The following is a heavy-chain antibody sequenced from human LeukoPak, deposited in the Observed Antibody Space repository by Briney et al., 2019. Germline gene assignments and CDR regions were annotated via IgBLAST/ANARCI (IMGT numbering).Heavy chain of an antibody. D-gene: IGHD1-26*01. CDR2: INHSGST. Sequence: SETLSLTCAVYGGSFSGYYWSWIRQPPGKGLEWIGEINHSGSTNYNPSLKSRVTISVDTSKNQFSLKLSSVTAGDTVVYYCARHGLYVGGAGHFDHWGQGTLVTVSS. V-gene: IGHV4-34*01. CDR3: ARHGLYVGGAGHFDH. CDR1: GGSFSGYY. J-gene: IGHJ4*02.